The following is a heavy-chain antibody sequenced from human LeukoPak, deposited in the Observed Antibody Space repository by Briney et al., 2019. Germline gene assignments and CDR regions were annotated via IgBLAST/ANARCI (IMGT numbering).Heavy chain of an antibody. CDR3: ARAVQGDNFDY. CDR1: GGTFGTYG. D-gene: IGHD3-10*01. J-gene: IGHJ4*02. Sequence: GASVKVSCKASGGTFGTYGISWVRQAPGQGLEWMGWISAYNGNTNYAQKLQGRVTMTTDTSTSTAYMELRSLRSDDTAVYYCARAVQGDNFDYWGQGTLVTVSS. CDR2: ISAYNGNT. V-gene: IGHV1-18*01.